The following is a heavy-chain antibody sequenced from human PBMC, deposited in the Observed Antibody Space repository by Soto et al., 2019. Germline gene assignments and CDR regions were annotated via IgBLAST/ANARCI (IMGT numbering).Heavy chain of an antibody. V-gene: IGHV3-11*06. Sequence: TXGSRRLSCAAAGFTFSDYCMRGIRQAPGKELESVSSISSSSSYTNYADSVKGRFTISRDNAKNSLYLQMNSLRAEDTAVYYCARVLDCSSTSCYTHGLYGMDVSGHGSTVTVSS. CDR1: GFTFSDYC. J-gene: IGHJ6*02. CDR2: ISSSSSYT. D-gene: IGHD2-2*02. CDR3: ARVLDCSSTSCYTHGLYGMDV.